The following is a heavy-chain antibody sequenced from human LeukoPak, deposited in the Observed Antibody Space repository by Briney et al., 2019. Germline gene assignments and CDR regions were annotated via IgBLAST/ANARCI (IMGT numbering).Heavy chain of an antibody. D-gene: IGHD5-18*01. CDR2: IYYSGST. J-gene: IGHJ5*02. CDR3: ARHPTALVSYGFDP. CDR1: GGSFSDYY. V-gene: IGHV4-59*08. Sequence: SETLSLTCTVSGGSFSDYYWSWIRQPPGKGLEWIGYIYYSGSTNYNPSLKSRVTISVDTSKNQFSLNLSSVTAADTAVYYCARHPTALVSYGFDPWGQGTLVTVSS.